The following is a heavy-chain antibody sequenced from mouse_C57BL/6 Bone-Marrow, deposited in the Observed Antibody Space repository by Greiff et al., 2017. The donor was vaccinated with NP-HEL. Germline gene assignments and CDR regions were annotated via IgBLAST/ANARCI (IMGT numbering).Heavy chain of an antibody. CDR1: GYTFTSYW. V-gene: IGHV1-72*01. CDR3: ARDTTVVAPYWYFDV. Sequence: QVQLQQPGAELVKPGASVKLSCKASGYTFTSYWMHWVKQRPGRGLEWIGRIDPNSGGTKYNEKVKSKATLTADKPSSTAYMQLSSLTSEDSAVYYCARDTTVVAPYWYFDVWGTGTTVTVSS. D-gene: IGHD1-1*01. J-gene: IGHJ1*03. CDR2: IDPNSGGT.